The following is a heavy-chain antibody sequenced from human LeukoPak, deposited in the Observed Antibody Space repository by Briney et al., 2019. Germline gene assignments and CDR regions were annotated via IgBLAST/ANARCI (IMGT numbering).Heavy chain of an antibody. V-gene: IGHV7-4-1*02. CDR1: GYTFTSYA. CDR2: INTNTGNP. D-gene: IGHD2-2*01. CDR3: AREVVVVPAAITVYYYYYYMDV. Sequence: ASVKVSCKASGYTFTSYAMNWVRQAPGQGLEWMGWINTNTGNPTYAQGFTGRFVFSLDTSVSTAYLQISRLKAEDTAVYYCAREVVVVPAAITVYYYYYYMDVWGKGTTVTVSS. J-gene: IGHJ6*03.